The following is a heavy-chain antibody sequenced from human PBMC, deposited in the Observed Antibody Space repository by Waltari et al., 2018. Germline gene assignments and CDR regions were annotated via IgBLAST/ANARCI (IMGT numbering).Heavy chain of an antibody. V-gene: IGHV4-59*11. D-gene: IGHD3-9*01. J-gene: IGHJ4*02. CDR1: GGSISSHY. Sequence: QVQLQESGPGLVKPSETLSLTCTVSGGSISSHYWSWIRQPPGKGLEWIGYIYYSGSTNYNPSRKSRVTISVDTSKNQFSLKLSSVTAADTAVYYCARVSNSFDWLSYQAKYYFDYWGQGTLVTVSS. CDR3: ARVSNSFDWLSYQAKYYFDY. CDR2: IYYSGST.